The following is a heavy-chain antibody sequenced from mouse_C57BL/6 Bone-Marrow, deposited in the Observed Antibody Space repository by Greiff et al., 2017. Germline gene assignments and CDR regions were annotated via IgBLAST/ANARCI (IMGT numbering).Heavy chain of an antibody. D-gene: IGHD2-4*01. CDR3: TRDDYDVL. V-gene: IGHV5-9-1*02. CDR2: ISSGGDYI. Sequence: EVKLQESGAGLVKPGGSLKLSCAASGFTFSSYAMPWVRQTPEKRLEWVAYISSGGDYINYADTVKGRFTISRDNARNTLYMQMSSLTSDDTAMYYCTRDDYDVLWGQGTLVTVSS. J-gene: IGHJ3*02. CDR1: GFTFSSYA.